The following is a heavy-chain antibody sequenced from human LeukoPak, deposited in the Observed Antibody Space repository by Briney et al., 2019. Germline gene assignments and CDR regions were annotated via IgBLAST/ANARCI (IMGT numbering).Heavy chain of an antibody. CDR1: GFTFTNYA. D-gene: IGHD3-22*01. Sequence: GGSLRLSCEGSGFTFTNYAMNWVRRAPGKGLEWVSTISDSGGSTFYADSVKGRFTISRDNSKSMLYLQMNSLRAEDTAVYYCAKMDGSDSRYDNIDYWGQGTLVTVSS. J-gene: IGHJ4*02. V-gene: IGHV3-23*01. CDR2: ISDSGGST. CDR3: AKMDGSDSRYDNIDY.